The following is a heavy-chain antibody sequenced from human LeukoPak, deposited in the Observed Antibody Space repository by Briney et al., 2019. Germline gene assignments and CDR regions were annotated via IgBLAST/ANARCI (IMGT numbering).Heavy chain of an antibody. CDR1: GFNFSAYA. D-gene: IGHD3-10*01. V-gene: IGHV3-23*01. J-gene: IGHJ4*02. CDR2: IRAGGGDT. Sequence: GGSLRLSCAASGFNFSAYAMTRVRQAPGKGLDWVSTIRAGGGDTFYADSVKGRFTISRDNAKNSLYLQMNSLRAEDTAVYYCARAYGSGSYHLDYWGQGTLVTVSS. CDR3: ARAYGSGSYHLDY.